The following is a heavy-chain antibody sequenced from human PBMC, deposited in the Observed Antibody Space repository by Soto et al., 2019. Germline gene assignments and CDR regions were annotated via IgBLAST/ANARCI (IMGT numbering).Heavy chain of an antibody. J-gene: IGHJ4*02. D-gene: IGHD6-19*01. CDR1: GFTFSSYA. CDR3: AKDKMPFGRSGWYYFDY. Sequence: PGGSLRLSCAASGFTFSSYAMSWVRQAPGKGLEWVSAISGSGGSTYYADSVKGRFTISRDNSKNTLYLQMNSLRAEDTAVYYCAKDKMPFGRSGWYYFDYWGQGTLVTVSS. V-gene: IGHV3-23*01. CDR2: ISGSGGST.